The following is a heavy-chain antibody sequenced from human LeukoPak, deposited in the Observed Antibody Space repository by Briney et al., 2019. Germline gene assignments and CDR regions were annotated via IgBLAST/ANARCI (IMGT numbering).Heavy chain of an antibody. CDR3: ARACARHHFGVVYYYYYYMDV. CDR2: IYTSGGT. J-gene: IGHJ6*03. D-gene: IGHD3-3*01. CDR1: GGSISSFY. V-gene: IGHV4-4*07. Sequence: SETLSLTCTVSGGSISSFYWSWIRQPAGKGLEWIGRIYTSGGTNYNPSLKSRVTMSVDTSKNQFSLKLTSVTAADTAVYYCARACARHHFGVVYYYYYYMDVWGKGTTVTVSS.